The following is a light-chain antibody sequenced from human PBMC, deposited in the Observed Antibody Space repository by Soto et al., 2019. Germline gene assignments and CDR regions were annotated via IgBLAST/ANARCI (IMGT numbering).Light chain of an antibody. CDR2: EVT. CDR3: TSFAGNFNVV. V-gene: IGLV2-8*01. J-gene: IGLJ2*01. Sequence: QAVVTQPPSASGSPGQSVTISCTGTSSDIGGYNYVSWYQQPPGKAPKLMIYEVTKRPSGVPDRFSGSKSGNTASLTVSGLQAEDEADYYCTSFAGNFNVVFGGGTQLTVL. CDR1: SSDIGGYNY.